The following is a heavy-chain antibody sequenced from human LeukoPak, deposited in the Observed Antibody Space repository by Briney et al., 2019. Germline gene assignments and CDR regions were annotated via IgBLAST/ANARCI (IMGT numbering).Heavy chain of an antibody. V-gene: IGHV3-9*01. CDR3: AKDIVVVPAAIYSAFDI. CDR2: ISWNSGSI. CDR1: GFTFDDYA. D-gene: IGHD2-2*01. J-gene: IGHJ3*02. Sequence: PGGSLRLSCAASGFTFDDYAMHWVRQAPGKGLEWVSGISWNSGSIGYADSVKGRFTISRDNAKNSLYLQMNSLRAEDTALYYCAKDIVVVPAAIYSAFDIWGQGTMVTVSS.